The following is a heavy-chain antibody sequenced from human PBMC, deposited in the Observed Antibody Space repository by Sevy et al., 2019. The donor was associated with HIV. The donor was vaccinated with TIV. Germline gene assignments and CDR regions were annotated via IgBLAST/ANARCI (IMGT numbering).Heavy chain of an antibody. CDR3: AGVAGSGTYYSGDFDY. CDR2: ISGSGITT. J-gene: IGHJ4*02. Sequence: GGSLRLSCAASGLSFSSYAMSWVRQAPGKGLEGVSGISGSGITTYYADSVKGRFTISRDNSKNTLHLQMNSLRAEDTAVYYFAGVAGSGTYYSGDFDYWGQGTLVTVSS. CDR1: GLSFSSYA. D-gene: IGHD3-10*01. V-gene: IGHV3-23*01.